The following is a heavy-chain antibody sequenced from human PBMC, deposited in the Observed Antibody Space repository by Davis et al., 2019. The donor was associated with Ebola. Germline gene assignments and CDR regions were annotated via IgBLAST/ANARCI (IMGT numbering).Heavy chain of an antibody. CDR3: ARDPTRTYYDFWSGSSDYYYGMDV. J-gene: IGHJ6*02. CDR2: ISGSGGST. Sequence: GESLKISCAASGFTLSSYGMTWVRQAPGKGLEWVSAISGSGGSTYCADSVKGRFTISRDNSKNTLYLQMNSLRAEDTAVYYCARDPTRTYYDFWSGSSDYYYGMDVWGQGTTVTVSS. V-gene: IGHV3-23*01. D-gene: IGHD3-3*01. CDR1: GFTLSSYG.